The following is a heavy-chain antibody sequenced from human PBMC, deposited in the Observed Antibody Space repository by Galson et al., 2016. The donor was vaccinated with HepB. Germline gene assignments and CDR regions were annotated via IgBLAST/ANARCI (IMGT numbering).Heavy chain of an antibody. V-gene: IGHV3-74*01. Sequence: SLRLSCAASGFTGFTFSSYWMHWVRQAPGKGLVWVSRISLDGSVTIYGDSVKGRFSTSRDNAKNTLFLQMNSLRVEDTAVYYCGASRDGYIDYWGPGALVTISS. CDR1: GFTGFTFSSYW. CDR3: GASRDGYIDY. CDR2: ISLDGSVT. J-gene: IGHJ4*01. D-gene: IGHD5-24*01.